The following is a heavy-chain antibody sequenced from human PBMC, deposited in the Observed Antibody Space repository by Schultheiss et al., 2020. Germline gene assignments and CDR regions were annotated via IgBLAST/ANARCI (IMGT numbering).Heavy chain of an antibody. Sequence: GGSLRLSCAASGFTFDDYDMTWVRQAPGKGLEWVSGVNWNGDSPGYADSVKGRFTISRDNAKNSLYLQMDSLRVEDTALYFCAIDGPAAIYVSGIAARRWFDPWGQGPLGTVSS. CDR1: GFTFDDYD. D-gene: IGHD6-6*01. J-gene: IGHJ5*02. CDR3: AIDGPAAIYVSGIAARRWFDP. V-gene: IGHV3-20*04. CDR2: VNWNGDSP.